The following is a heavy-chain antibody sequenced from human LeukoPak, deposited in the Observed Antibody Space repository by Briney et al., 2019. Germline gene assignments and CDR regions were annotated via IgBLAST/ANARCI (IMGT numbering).Heavy chain of an antibody. CDR1: GFTFDDYA. V-gene: IGHV3-9*01. Sequence: PGRSLRLSCAASGFTFDDYAMHWVRQAPGKGLEWVSGISWNSGSIGYADSVKGRFTISRDNAKNSLYLQMNSLRAEDTALYYCAKDIAEWELVFDYWGQGTLVTVSS. J-gene: IGHJ4*02. D-gene: IGHD1-26*01. CDR3: AKDIAEWELVFDY. CDR2: ISWNSGSI.